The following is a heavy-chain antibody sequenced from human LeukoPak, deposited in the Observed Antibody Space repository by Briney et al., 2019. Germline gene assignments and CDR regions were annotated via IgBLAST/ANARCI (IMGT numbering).Heavy chain of an antibody. Sequence: PGGSLRLSCAASGFTFSDYYMSWIRRAPGKGLEWVSYISSSGSTIYYADSVKGRFTISRDNAKNSLYLQMNSLRAEDTAVYYCARVYSSSWYDDAFDIWGQGTMVTVSS. CDR1: GFTFSDYY. J-gene: IGHJ3*02. V-gene: IGHV3-11*01. CDR3: ARVYSSSWYDDAFDI. CDR2: ISSSGSTI. D-gene: IGHD6-13*01.